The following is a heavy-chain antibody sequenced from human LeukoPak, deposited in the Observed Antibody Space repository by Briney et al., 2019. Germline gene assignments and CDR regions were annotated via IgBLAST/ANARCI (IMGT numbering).Heavy chain of an antibody. CDR3: ARGLSNYGAY. J-gene: IGHJ4*02. Sequence: SETLSLTCTVSGGSISSSSYYWGWIRQPPGKGLEWIGSIYYSGSTYYNPSLKSRVTISVDTSKNQFSLKLSSVTAADTAVYYCARGLSNYGAYWGQGTLVTVSS. CDR1: GGSISSSSYY. D-gene: IGHD4-11*01. V-gene: IGHV4-39*01. CDR2: IYYSGST.